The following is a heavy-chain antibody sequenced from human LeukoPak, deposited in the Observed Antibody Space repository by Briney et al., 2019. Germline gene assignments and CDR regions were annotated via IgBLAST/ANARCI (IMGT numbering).Heavy chain of an antibody. D-gene: IGHD1-26*01. V-gene: IGHV1-2*02. CDR2: INPNSGGT. CDR3: AREHLRSGGSVGY. J-gene: IGHJ4*02. Sequence: GASVKVSCKASGYTFTGYYMHWVRQAPGQGLEWMGWINPNSGGTNYAQKFQGGVTMTRDTSISTAYMELSRLRSDDTAVYYCAREHLRSGGSVGYWGQGTLVTVSS. CDR1: GYTFTGYY.